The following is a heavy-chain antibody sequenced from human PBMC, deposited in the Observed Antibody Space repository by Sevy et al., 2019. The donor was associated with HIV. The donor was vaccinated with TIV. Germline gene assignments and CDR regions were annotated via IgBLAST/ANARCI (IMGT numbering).Heavy chain of an antibody. Sequence: GGSLRLSCAASGFTFSSYWMSWVRQAPGKGLEWVANIKQDGSEKYYVDSVKGRFTISRDNAKNSLYLQMNSLRAEDTAVYYCARDEYCSSTSCYYYGMDVWGQGTTVTVSS. CDR1: GFTFSSYW. V-gene: IGHV3-7*03. CDR3: ARDEYCSSTSCYYYGMDV. J-gene: IGHJ6*02. CDR2: IKQDGSEK. D-gene: IGHD2-2*01.